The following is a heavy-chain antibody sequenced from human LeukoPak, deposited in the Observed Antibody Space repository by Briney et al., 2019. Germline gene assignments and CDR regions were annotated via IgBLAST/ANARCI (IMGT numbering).Heavy chain of an antibody. CDR3: VPDPLSGDDY. J-gene: IGHJ4*02. Sequence: GGSLRLSCAASGFTFDDYAMHWVRQAPGKGLEWVSGISWNSGSIGYADSVKGRFTISRDNAKNSLYLQMNSLRAEDTAVYYCVPDPLSGDDYWGQGTLVTVSS. CDR2: ISWNSGSI. CDR1: GFTFDDYA. D-gene: IGHD1-14*01. V-gene: IGHV3-9*01.